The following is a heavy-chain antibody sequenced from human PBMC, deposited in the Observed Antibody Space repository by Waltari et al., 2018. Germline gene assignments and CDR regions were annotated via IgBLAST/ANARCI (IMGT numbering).Heavy chain of an antibody. J-gene: IGHJ4*02. V-gene: IGHV5-51*01. D-gene: IGHD2-15*01. Sequence: MGWVRQMPGKGLEWMGIIYPGDSDTRYSPSFQGQVTISADKSISTAYLQWSSLKASDTAMYYCARLPCSGGSCKPRDYYFDYWGQGTLVTVSS. CDR3: ARLPCSGGSCKPRDYYFDY. CDR2: IYPGDSDT.